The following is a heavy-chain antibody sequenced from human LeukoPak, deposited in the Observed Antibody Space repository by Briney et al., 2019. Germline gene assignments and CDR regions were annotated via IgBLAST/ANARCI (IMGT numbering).Heavy chain of an antibody. V-gene: IGHV3-33*01. J-gene: IGHJ4*02. CDR1: GFNFSNYG. CDR2: IWYDGSTK. CDR3: ARDSGFGELVTYYFDY. D-gene: IGHD3-10*01. Sequence: GGSLRLSCAASGFNFSNYGTHWVRQVPGKGLEWVAVIWYDGSTKYYANYVKGRFTVSRDNSKNTLYLQMNILRPEDTAIYYCARDSGFGELVTYYFDYWGQGTLVTVSS.